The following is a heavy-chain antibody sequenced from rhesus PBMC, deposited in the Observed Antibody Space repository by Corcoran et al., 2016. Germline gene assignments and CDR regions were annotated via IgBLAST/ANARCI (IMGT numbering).Heavy chain of an antibody. CDR3: ARLGYNRYYFDY. CDR1: GGSISSSDW. D-gene: IGHD5-24*01. J-gene: IGHJ4*01. V-gene: IGHV4-65*01. CDR2: IFGSIGST. Sequence: QLQLQESGPGLVKPSETLSLTCAVSGGSISSSDWWSWIRPPPGKGLEWIGHIFGSIGSTSYNPSLKSRVTISRDTSKNQFSLKLSSVTAADTAVYYCARLGYNRYYFDYWGQGVLVTVSS.